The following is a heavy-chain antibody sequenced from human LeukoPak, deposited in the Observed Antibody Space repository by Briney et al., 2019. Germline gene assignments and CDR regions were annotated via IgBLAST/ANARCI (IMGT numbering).Heavy chain of an antibody. CDR2: IYDSGST. D-gene: IGHD6-13*01. V-gene: IGHV4-59*08. J-gene: IGHJ4*02. CDR3: ARGRSSNWYELDY. Sequence: PSETLSLTCTVSGGSINTYYWSRIRQPPGRGLEWIGYIYDSGSTNYSPSLKSRLTISVDTSKNQFSLNLMSVTAADTALYFCARGRSSNWYELDYWGQGTLVTVSS. CDR1: GGSINTYY.